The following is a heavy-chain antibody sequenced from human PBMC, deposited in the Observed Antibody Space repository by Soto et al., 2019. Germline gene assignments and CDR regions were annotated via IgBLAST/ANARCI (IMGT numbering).Heavy chain of an antibody. CDR2: INDRGSI. CDR1: GGSFSGYY. J-gene: IGHJ2*01. Sequence: QVQLQQWGAGPLRPLETLSLTCGVSGGSFSGYYWAWIRQSPGKGLEWIGEINDRGSINYNPSLTSRVSISVDTSKNHYCLNLRSVPAADTAVYYCARESHDILAGPPWVWYFDLWGRGTLVTV. D-gene: IGHD3-9*01. CDR3: ARESHDILAGPPWVWYFDL. V-gene: IGHV4-34*01.